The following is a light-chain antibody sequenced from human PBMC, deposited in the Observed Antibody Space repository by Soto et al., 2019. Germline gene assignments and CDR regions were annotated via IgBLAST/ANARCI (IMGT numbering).Light chain of an antibody. V-gene: IGKV3-15*01. CDR1: QSVSSN. J-gene: IGKJ1*01. CDR2: GAS. CDR3: QQYNNSPQT. Sequence: EILMTQSPATLSASPGERATLSCRASQSVSSNLAWYQQKPGQAPRLLIYGASTWATGIPARFSGSGSGTEFTLTISSLQSEDFAVYYCQQYNNSPQTFGQGTKVEIK.